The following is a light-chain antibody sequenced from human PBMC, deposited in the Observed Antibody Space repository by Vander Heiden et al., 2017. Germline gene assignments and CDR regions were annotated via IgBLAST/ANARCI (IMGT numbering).Light chain of an antibody. V-gene: IGLV2-23*01. Sequence: QSVLTQPASVSGSPGQSTTISCTVISDAVGSPNPVSWYQQHPGKAPKLIIHEDSDRPSGISKCFSGSKSGNTAFLTIFGLQAEDEAEYYCCSDDVSGTFVFGGGTHLTVL. CDR2: EDS. J-gene: IGLJ7*01. CDR1: SDAVGSPNP. CDR3: CSDDVSGTFV.